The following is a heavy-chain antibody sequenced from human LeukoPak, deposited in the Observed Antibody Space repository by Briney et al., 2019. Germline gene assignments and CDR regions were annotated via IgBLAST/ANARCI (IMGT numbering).Heavy chain of an antibody. CDR3: AKDDHYYGMDV. J-gene: IGHJ6*02. CDR2: ISWNSGSI. Sequence: GGSLRLSCAASGFTFDDYAMHWVRRAPGKGLEWVSGISWNSGSIGCADSVKGRFTISRDNAKNSLYLQMNSLRAEDTALYYCAKDDHYYGMDVWGQGTTVTVSS. V-gene: IGHV3-9*01. CDR1: GFTFDDYA.